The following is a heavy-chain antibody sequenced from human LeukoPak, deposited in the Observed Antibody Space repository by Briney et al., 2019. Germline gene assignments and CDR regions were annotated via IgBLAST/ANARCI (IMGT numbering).Heavy chain of an antibody. CDR3: ARQEQLPANWFDP. Sequence: GSLRLSCAASGFTFSSYAMSWVRQAPGKGLEWIGEINHSGSTNYNPSLKSRVTISVDTSKNQFSLKLSSVTAADTAVYYCARQEQLPANWFDPWGQGTLVTVSS. CDR2: INHSGST. V-gene: IGHV4-34*01. J-gene: IGHJ5*02. D-gene: IGHD6-13*01. CDR1: GFTFSSYA.